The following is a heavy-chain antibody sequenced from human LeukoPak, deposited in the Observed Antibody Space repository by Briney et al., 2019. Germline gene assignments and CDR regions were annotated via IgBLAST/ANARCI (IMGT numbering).Heavy chain of an antibody. CDR2: ISYDGSNK. CDR3: AKGRITMIVVVNTLDY. Sequence: PGRSLRLSCAASGSTFSSYAMHWVRQAPGKGLEWVAVISYDGSNKYYADSVKGRFTISRDNSKNTLYLQMNSLRAEDTAVYYCAKGRITMIVVVNTLDYWGQGTLVTVSS. D-gene: IGHD3-22*01. V-gene: IGHV3-30*04. CDR1: GSTFSSYA. J-gene: IGHJ4*02.